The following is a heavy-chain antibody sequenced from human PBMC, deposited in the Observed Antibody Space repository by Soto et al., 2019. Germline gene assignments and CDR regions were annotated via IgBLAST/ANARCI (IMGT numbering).Heavy chain of an antibody. Sequence: ASVKVSCKASGYTFTSYGISWVRQAPGQGLEWMGWISAYNGNTNYAQKLQGRVTMTTDTSTSTAYMELRSLRSDETAVYYCARRGYSYGYIPSAYYYGMDVWGQGTTVTVSS. D-gene: IGHD5-18*01. J-gene: IGHJ6*02. CDR1: GYTFTSYG. CDR3: ARRGYSYGYIPSAYYYGMDV. CDR2: ISAYNGNT. V-gene: IGHV1-18*04.